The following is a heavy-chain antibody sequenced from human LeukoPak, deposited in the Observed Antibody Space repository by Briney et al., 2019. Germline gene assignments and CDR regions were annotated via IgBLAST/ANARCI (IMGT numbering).Heavy chain of an antibody. J-gene: IGHJ6*02. V-gene: IGHV3-30*04. Sequence: GRSLRLSCVGSGFRFSGYAMHWVRQTPGKGLEWVAVISYDGRNKYYADSVQGRFTISRDDSKNTLYLQMDGLRIEDTAVYSCARVGLGYSYGQGLDIWGQGTTVTVSS. CDR1: GFRFSGYA. D-gene: IGHD5-18*01. CDR3: ARVGLGYSYGQGLDI. CDR2: ISYDGRNK.